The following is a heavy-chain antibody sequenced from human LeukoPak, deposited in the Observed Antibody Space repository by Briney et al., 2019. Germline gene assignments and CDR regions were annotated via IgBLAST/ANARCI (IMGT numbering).Heavy chain of an antibody. J-gene: IGHJ3*02. D-gene: IGHD3-10*01. CDR1: GYSISSGYY. V-gene: IGHV4-38-2*02. CDR3: ARDLMEDYYGSGRGAFDI. Sequence: PSETLSLTCTVSGYSISSGYYWGWIRQPPGKGLEWIGSIYHSGSTYYNPSLKSRVTISVDTSKNQFSLKLSSVTAADMAVYYCARDLMEDYYGSGRGAFDIWGQGTMVTVSS. CDR2: IYHSGST.